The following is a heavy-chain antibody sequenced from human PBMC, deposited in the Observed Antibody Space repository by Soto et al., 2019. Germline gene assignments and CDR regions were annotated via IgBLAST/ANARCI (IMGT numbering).Heavy chain of an antibody. CDR2: ISSSSSYI. V-gene: IGHV3-21*01. CDR1: GFTFSSYE. J-gene: IGHJ6*02. D-gene: IGHD6-6*01. CDR3: ARDGIASGGSSHSYYYYGMDV. Sequence: VGSLRLSCAASGFTFSSYEINWVRQAPGXGLEWVSSISSSSSYIYYADSVKGRFTISRDNAKNSLYLQMNSLRAEDTAVYYCARDGIASGGSSHSYYYYGMDVWGQGTTVTVSS.